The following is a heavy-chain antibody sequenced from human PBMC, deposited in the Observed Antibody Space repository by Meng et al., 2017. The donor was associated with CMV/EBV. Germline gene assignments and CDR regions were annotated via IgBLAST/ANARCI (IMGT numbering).Heavy chain of an antibody. J-gene: IGHJ3*02. CDR2: IYHSGST. D-gene: IGHD6-6*01. CDR1: GYSISSGYY. Sequence: SETLSLTCTVSGYSISSGYYWGWIRQPPGKGLAWIGSIYHSGSTYYNPSLKSRVTISVDTSKNQFSLKLSSVTAADTAVYYCASPYSSSSFRAFDIWGQGTMVTVSS. CDR3: ASPYSSSSFRAFDI. V-gene: IGHV4-38-2*02.